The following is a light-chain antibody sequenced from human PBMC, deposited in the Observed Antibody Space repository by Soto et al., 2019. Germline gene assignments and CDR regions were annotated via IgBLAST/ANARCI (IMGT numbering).Light chain of an antibody. CDR3: QYYNDYCWT. CDR2: ETS. V-gene: IGKV1-5*03. J-gene: IGKJ1*01. CDR1: QTISSW. Sequence: DIQLTQSPSTLSASVGDRVTITCRASQTISSWLAWYQQKPEKAPNLLIYETSNLESGVPSRFSGSGSGTEFTLTISSLQPDDFATYYCQYYNDYCWTFGQGTKVEIK.